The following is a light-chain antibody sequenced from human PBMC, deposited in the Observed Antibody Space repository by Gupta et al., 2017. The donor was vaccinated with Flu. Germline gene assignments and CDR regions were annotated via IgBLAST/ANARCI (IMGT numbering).Light chain of an antibody. J-gene: IGKJ1*01. CDR2: VAS. CDR3: QQSDGIPGP. CDR1: QNINNY. V-gene: IGKV1-39*01. Sequence: DTQMTQSPSSLSASVGDRVTITCRASQNINNYLNWYQQKPGEAPKLLIYVASSLQSGVPSRFSGSGSGTDFTLTISRLQPEDSATYYCQQSDGIPGPFGQGTKVEVK.